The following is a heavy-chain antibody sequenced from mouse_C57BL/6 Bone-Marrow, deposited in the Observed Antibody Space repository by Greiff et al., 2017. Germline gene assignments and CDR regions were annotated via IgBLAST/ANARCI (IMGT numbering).Heavy chain of an antibody. CDR3: ARRVIEDYAMGY. CDR2: ISNLAYSI. Sequence: EVKLMESGGGLVQPGGSLKLSCAASGFTFSDYGMAWVRQAPRKGPEWVAFISNLAYSIYYANTVTGRFTISRENAKNTQYLEKSSLRSEDTAMYYCARRVIEDYAMGYWGQGTAVTVSS. CDR1: GFTFSDYG. V-gene: IGHV5-15*01. J-gene: IGHJ4*01. D-gene: IGHD2-2*01.